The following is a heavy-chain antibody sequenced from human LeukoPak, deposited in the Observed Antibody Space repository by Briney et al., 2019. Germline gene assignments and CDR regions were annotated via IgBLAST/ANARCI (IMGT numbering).Heavy chain of an antibody. CDR1: GGSISSYY. CDR2: IYYSGST. V-gene: IGHV4-59*01. CDR3: ARAHRDGYKLVKDAFDI. J-gene: IGHJ3*02. D-gene: IGHD5-24*01. Sequence: PSETLSLTCTVSGGSISSYYWSWIRQPPGKGLEWIGYIYYSGSTNYNPSLKSRVTISVDTSKNQFSLKLSSVTAADTAVYYCARAHRDGYKLVKDAFDIWGQGTMVTVSS.